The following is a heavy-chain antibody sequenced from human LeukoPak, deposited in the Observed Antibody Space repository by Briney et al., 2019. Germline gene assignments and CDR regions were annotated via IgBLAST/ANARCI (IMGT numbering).Heavy chain of an antibody. V-gene: IGHV3-74*03. Sequence: GGSLRLSCAASGFSLSGYWMHWVRQIPGKGLMWVARIGSDGSGTTYADPVKGRFTISRDNSKNTLHLQMNSLRDEDAAVYHCTRVQAGRSGLMDVWGRGTTVTVSS. CDR3: TRVQAGRSGLMDV. J-gene: IGHJ6*02. D-gene: IGHD2-8*02. CDR1: GFSLSGYW. CDR2: IGSDGSGT.